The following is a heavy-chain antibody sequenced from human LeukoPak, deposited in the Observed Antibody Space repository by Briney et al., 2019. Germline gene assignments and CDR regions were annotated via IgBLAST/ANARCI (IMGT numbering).Heavy chain of an antibody. J-gene: IGHJ4*02. CDR3: ARQGSGYYDSSGYYISSDY. CDR2: IYPGDSDT. V-gene: IGHV5-51*01. D-gene: IGHD3-22*01. CDR1: GYSFTSYW. Sequence: GESLKIPCKGSGYSFTSYWIGWVRQMPGKGLEWMGIIYPGDSDTRYSPSFQGQVTISADKSISTAYLQWSSLKASDTAMYYCARQGSGYYDSSGYYISSDYWGQGTLVTVSS.